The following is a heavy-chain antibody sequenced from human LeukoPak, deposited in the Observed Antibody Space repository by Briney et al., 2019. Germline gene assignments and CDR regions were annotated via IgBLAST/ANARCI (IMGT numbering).Heavy chain of an antibody. V-gene: IGHV3-15*01. Sequence: GGSLRLSCAASGFTFSNAWMSWVRKAPGKGLEWVGRIKSKTDGGTTDYAAPVKGRFTISRDDSKNTLYLQMNSLKTEDTAVYYCTTTPLWFGELDNYYYYGMDVWGKGTTVTVSS. CDR3: TTTPLWFGELDNYYYYGMDV. CDR2: IKSKTDGGTT. CDR1: GFTFSNAW. J-gene: IGHJ6*04. D-gene: IGHD3-10*01.